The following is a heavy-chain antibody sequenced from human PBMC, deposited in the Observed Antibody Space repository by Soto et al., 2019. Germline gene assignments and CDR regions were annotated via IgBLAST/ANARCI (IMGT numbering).Heavy chain of an antibody. CDR3: ARSPVVAATHFDY. CDR2: IIPIFGTA. CDR1: GGTFSGYA. Sequence: SVKVSCKASGGTFSGYAISWVRQAPGQGLEWMGGIIPIFGTANYAQKFQGRVTITADESTSTAYMELSSLRSEDTAVYYCARSPVVAATHFDYWGQGTLVTVSS. D-gene: IGHD2-15*01. V-gene: IGHV1-69*13. J-gene: IGHJ4*02.